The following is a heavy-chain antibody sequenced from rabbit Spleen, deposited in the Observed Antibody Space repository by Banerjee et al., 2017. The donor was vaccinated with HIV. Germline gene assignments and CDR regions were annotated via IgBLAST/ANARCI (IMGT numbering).Heavy chain of an antibody. Sequence: QEQLVESGGGLVQPGGSLKLSCKASGFDFSNYGVSWVRQAPGKGLEWIGYIEPIFGNTYYANWVNGRFTISSHNAQNTLYLQLSSLTAADTATYFCARLSSGAFNLWGQGTLVTVS. CDR2: IEPIFGNT. D-gene: IGHD1-1*01. V-gene: IGHV1S47*01. CDR3: ARLSSGAFNL. CDR1: GFDFSNYG. J-gene: IGHJ4*01.